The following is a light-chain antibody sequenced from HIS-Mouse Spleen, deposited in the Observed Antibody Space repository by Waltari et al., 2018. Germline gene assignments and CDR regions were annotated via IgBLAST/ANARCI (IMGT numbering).Light chain of an antibody. CDR3: YSTDSSGNHRV. Sequence: SYELTQPPSVSVSPGQTARITCSGDALPKKYAYWYQQKSGQAPVLVIYEDSKRPSGSAVVFSGSSSGTMATLTIRGAQVEDEADYYCYSTDSSGNHRVFGGGTKLTVL. J-gene: IGLJ2*01. CDR2: EDS. CDR1: ALPKKY. V-gene: IGLV3-10*01.